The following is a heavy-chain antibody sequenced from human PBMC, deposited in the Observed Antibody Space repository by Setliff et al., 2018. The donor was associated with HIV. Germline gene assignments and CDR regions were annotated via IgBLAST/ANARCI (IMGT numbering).Heavy chain of an antibody. J-gene: IGHJ3*01. Sequence: GASVKVSCKASGGTLSTSAIGWLRQAPGQGLEWMGGFIPMFGVTQYAQKFQGRVTITTDESTSTAYMDLSSLKSEDTAIYYCARTSGDAYNYEGAFDVWGQGTLVTVSS. V-gene: IGHV1-69*05. CDR3: ARTSGDAYNYEGAFDV. D-gene: IGHD5-12*01. CDR2: FIPMFGVT. CDR1: GGTLSTSA.